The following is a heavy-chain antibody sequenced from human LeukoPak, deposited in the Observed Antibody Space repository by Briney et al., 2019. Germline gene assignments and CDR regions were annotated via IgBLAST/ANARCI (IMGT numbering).Heavy chain of an antibody. D-gene: IGHD3-9*01. V-gene: IGHV3-7*01. Sequence: GGSLRLSCAASGFTFSSYAMSWVRQAPGKGLEWVANIKQDGSEKYYVDSVKGRFTISRDNAKNSLYLQMNSLRAEDTAVYYCARGLRDILTGWNAFDIWGQGTMVTVSS. CDR1: GFTFSSYA. CDR2: IKQDGSEK. CDR3: ARGLRDILTGWNAFDI. J-gene: IGHJ3*02.